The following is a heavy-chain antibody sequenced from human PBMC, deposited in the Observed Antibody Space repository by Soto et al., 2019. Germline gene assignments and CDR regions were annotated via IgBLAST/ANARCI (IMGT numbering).Heavy chain of an antibody. CDR2: INPNSGGT. Sequence: ASVEVSFKGSGYTFTGYYMHLVRQAPGQGAEWMGWINPNSGGTNYAQKFQGRVTMTRDTSISTAYMELSRLRSDDTAVYYCARGRRVYGSGRNWFDPWGQGTLVTVSS. J-gene: IGHJ5*02. CDR3: ARGRRVYGSGRNWFDP. V-gene: IGHV1-2*02. CDR1: GYTFTGYY. D-gene: IGHD3-10*01.